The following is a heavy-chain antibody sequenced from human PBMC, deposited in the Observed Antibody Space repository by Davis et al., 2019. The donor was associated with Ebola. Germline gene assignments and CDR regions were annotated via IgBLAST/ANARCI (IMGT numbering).Heavy chain of an antibody. J-gene: IGHJ4*02. V-gene: IGHV4-61*08. CDR3: ARARGYSYGALNFDY. CDR1: GGSVSSGGYY. CDR2: IYYSGST. D-gene: IGHD5-18*01. Sequence: SETLSLTCTVSGGSVSSGGYYWNWIRQPPGKGLEWIGYIYYSGSTDYSPSLRGRVTISVDTSKNQFSLKLSSVTAADTAVYYCARARGYSYGALNFDYWGQGTLVTVSS.